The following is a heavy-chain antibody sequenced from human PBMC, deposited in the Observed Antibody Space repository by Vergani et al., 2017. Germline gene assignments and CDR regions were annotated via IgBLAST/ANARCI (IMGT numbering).Heavy chain of an antibody. CDR1: GGSISSGSYY. D-gene: IGHD6-13*01. J-gene: IGHJ6*02. V-gene: IGHV4-61*02. Sequence: QVQLQESGPGLVRPSQTLSLTCTVSGGSISSGSYYWSWFRQPAGKGLEWIGRFYTGGGTSYNPSLKRRVTIPVDTSKNQFSLQLSSVTAADTAVYYCARDPLYSTTWPFLLLDMDVWGQGTTVTVSS. CDR2: FYTGGGT. CDR3: ARDPLYSTTWPFLLLDMDV.